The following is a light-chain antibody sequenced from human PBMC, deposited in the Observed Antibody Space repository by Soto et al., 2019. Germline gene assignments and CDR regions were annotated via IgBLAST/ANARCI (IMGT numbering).Light chain of an antibody. J-gene: IGKJ3*01. Sequence: EIVLTQTPATLSLSPGERATLSCRASQSLSRNLAWYQQKPGQDPRLLIHDPSQRGAGIPARFSGSGSGADFTRTISSLEPEDFAVSYCQQHDNWPPLCTLGPGTKVDSK. V-gene: IGKV3-11*01. CDR2: DPS. CDR1: QSLSRN. CDR3: QQHDNWPPLCT.